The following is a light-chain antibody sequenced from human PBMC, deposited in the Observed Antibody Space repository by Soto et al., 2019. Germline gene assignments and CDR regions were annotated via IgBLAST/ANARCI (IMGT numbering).Light chain of an antibody. Sequence: EIVLTQSPATLSSFPGDRVTLSCRASQYINTRLAWYQQKPGQAPRLLIYDTSNRATGIPARFSGSGPGTDFTLTISSLEPEDSAVYYCQQRHMWPITFGQGTRLEIK. CDR1: QYINTR. V-gene: IGKV3D-11*01. CDR3: QQRHMWPIT. CDR2: DTS. J-gene: IGKJ5*01.